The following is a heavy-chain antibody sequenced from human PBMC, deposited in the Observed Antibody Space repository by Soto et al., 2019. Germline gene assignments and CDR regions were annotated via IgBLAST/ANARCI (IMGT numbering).Heavy chain of an antibody. D-gene: IGHD1-26*01. V-gene: IGHV3-30*18. J-gene: IGHJ2*01. Sequence: QVQLVESGGGVVQPGRSLRLSCAASGFTFSSYGMHWVRQAPGKGLEWVAVISYDGSNKYYADSVKGRFTISRDNSKNTLYLQMNSLRAEDTAVYYCAKDPYYAGYFDLWGRGTLVTVSS. CDR2: ISYDGSNK. CDR3: AKDPYYAGYFDL. CDR1: GFTFSSYG.